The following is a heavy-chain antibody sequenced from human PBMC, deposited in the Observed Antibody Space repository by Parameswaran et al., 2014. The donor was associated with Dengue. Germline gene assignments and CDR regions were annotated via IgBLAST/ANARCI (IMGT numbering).Heavy chain of an antibody. CDR2: ISSSGSTI. V-gene: IGHV3-11*01. Sequence: RQAPGKGLEWVSYISSSGSTIYYADSVKGRFTISRDNAKNSLYLQMNSLRAEDTAVYYCARDLKGYYFYYYGMDVWGQGTTVTVSS. J-gene: IGHJ6*02. CDR3: ARDLKGYYFYYYGMDV.